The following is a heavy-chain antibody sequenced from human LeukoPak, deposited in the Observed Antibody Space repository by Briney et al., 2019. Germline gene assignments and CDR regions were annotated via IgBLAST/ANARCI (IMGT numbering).Heavy chain of an antibody. J-gene: IGHJ5*02. Sequence: SETLSLTCAVYGGSFSGYYWSWIRQPPGKGLEWIGEINHSGSTNYNPSLKSRVTISVDTSKNQFSLKLSSVTAADTAVYYCARGFTYYYGSGNRGCFDPWAKETRVTVSS. V-gene: IGHV4-34*01. CDR3: ARGFTYYYGSGNRGCFDP. CDR1: GGSFSGYY. CDR2: INHSGST. D-gene: IGHD3-10*01.